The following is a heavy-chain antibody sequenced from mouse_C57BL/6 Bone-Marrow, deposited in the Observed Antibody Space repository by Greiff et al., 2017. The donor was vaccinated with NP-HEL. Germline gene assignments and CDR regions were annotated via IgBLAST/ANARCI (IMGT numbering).Heavy chain of an antibody. D-gene: IGHD1-1*01. CDR2: INPNNGGT. V-gene: IGHV1-19*01. J-gene: IGHJ2*01. CDR3: ASPLYYYGTYFDY. Sequence: VQLQQSGPVLVKPGASVKMSCKASGYTFTDYYMNWVKQSHGKSLEWIGVINPNNGGTSYNQKFKGKATLTVDKSPSTAYMELNSLTSEDSAVYYCASPLYYYGTYFDYWGQGTTLTVSS. CDR1: GYTFTDYY.